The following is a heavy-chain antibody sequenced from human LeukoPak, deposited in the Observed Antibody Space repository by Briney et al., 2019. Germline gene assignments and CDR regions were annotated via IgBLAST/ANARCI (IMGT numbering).Heavy chain of an antibody. V-gene: IGHV4-39*07. CDR2: THYSGTT. CDR1: GSSISSSSYY. J-gene: IGHJ4*02. D-gene: IGHD3-10*01. CDR3: ARDGEGVIGSD. Sequence: PSETLSLTCTVSGSSISSSSYYWGWIRQPPGKGLEWIGTTHYSGTTYYNPSLKSRVTISVDTSKNQFSLNLSSVTAADTAVYYCARDGEGVIGSDWGQGTLVIVSS.